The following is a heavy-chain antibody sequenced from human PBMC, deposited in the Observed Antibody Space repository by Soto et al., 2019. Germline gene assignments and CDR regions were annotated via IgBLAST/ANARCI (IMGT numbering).Heavy chain of an antibody. CDR3: ARSLRGYSGYDYYFYY. CDR1: GYTFTSYA. J-gene: IGHJ4*02. Sequence: ASVNVSCKASGYTFTSYAMHWVRQAPGQRLEWMGWINAGNGNTKYSQKFQGRVTIARDTSASTAYMELSSLRSEDTAVYYCARSLRGYSGYDYYFYYWGQGTLVTVSS. D-gene: IGHD5-12*01. CDR2: INAGNGNT. V-gene: IGHV1-3*01.